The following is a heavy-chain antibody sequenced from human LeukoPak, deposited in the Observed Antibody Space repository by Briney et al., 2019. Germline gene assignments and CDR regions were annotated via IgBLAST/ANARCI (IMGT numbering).Heavy chain of an antibody. CDR1: GYSSTSYW. V-gene: IGHV5-51*01. CDR2: IYPGDSDT. Sequence: GESLKISCKGSGYSSTSYWIGWVRQMPGKGLEWMGFIYPGDSDTRYSPSFQGQVTISTDKSISTRYLQVNSLTASDTAMYYCARQPDYYDSSRLDYWGQGTLVTVSS. CDR3: ARQPDYYDSSRLDY. J-gene: IGHJ4*02. D-gene: IGHD3-22*01.